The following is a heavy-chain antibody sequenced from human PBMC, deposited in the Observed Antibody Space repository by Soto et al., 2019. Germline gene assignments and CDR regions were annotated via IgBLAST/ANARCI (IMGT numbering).Heavy chain of an antibody. CDR3: ARDIQWLHHYYYGMAA. J-gene: IGHJ6*02. D-gene: IGHD6-19*01. V-gene: IGHV1-3*01. CDR2: INAGNGNT. Sequence: GASVKVSCKASGYTFTSYAMHWVRQAPGQRLEWMGWINAGNGNTKYSQKFQGRVTITRDTSASTAYMELSSLRSEDTAVYYCARDIQWLHHYYYGMAAWGQGTTVTVSS. CDR1: GYTFTSYA.